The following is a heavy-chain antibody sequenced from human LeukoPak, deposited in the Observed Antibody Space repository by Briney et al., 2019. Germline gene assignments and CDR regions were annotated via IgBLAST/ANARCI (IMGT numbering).Heavy chain of an antibody. CDR2: INHSGST. CDR1: GGSFSGYY. J-gene: IGHJ4*02. V-gene: IGHV4-34*01. D-gene: IGHD3-10*01. CDR3: ARLTYGSGSYYFDY. Sequence: PSETLSLTCAVYGGSFSGYYWSRIRQPPGKGLEWIGEINHSGSTNYNPSLKSRVTISVDTSKNQFSLKLSSVTAADTAVYYCARLTYGSGSYYFDYWGQGTLVTVSS.